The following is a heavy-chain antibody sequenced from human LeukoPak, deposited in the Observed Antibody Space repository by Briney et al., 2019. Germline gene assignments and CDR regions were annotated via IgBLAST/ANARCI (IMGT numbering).Heavy chain of an antibody. V-gene: IGHV3-23*01. CDR1: GFTFSSFA. CDR2: ISGGGVTT. Sequence: GGSLRLSCAASGFTFSSFAMTWVRQAPGKGLEWVSSISGGGVTTYYADSVKGRSTISRDNSKNTLYLQMNSQRAEDTAVYYCARDLYTSSWPRADYWGQGTLVTVSS. D-gene: IGHD6-13*01. CDR3: ARDLYTSSWPRADY. J-gene: IGHJ4*02.